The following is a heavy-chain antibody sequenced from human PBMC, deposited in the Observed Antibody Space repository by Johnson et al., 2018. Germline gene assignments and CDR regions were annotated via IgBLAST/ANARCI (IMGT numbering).Heavy chain of an antibody. CDR1: GFTFSSYW. D-gene: IGHD2-21*02. J-gene: IGHJ3*02. CDR3: AYIHMTVSDAVDI. Sequence: EVQLVESGGGLVQPGGSLRLSCAASGFTFSSYWMHWVRQAPGKGLVWVSRINSDGTSAGYAASVKGRFTISRDSAKNALYLQMNSLRVEDTAVYYCAYIHMTVSDAVDIWGQGTLVTVSS. CDR2: INSDGTSA. V-gene: IGHV3-74*01.